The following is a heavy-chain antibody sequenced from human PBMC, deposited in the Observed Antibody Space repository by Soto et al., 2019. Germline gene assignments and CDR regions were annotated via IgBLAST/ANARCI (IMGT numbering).Heavy chain of an antibody. CDR3: ARDPLYDFWSGHIPGTFDI. CDR1: GYTFTSYY. CDR2: INPSGGST. Sequence: ASVKVSCKASGYTFTSYYMHWVRQAPGHGLEWMGIINPSGGSTSYAQKFQGRVTMTRDTSTSTVYMELSSLRSEDTAVYYCARDPLYDFWSGHIPGTFDIWGQWTIVTVSS. D-gene: IGHD3-3*01. V-gene: IGHV1-46*01. J-gene: IGHJ3*02.